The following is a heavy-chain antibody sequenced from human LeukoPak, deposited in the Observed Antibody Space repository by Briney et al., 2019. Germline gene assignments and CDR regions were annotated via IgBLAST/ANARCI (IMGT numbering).Heavy chain of an antibody. CDR1: GGTFSSYA. CDR2: IIPIFGTA. V-gene: IGHV1-69*13. Sequence: ASVKVYCKASGGTFSSYAISWVRQAPGQGLEWMGGIIPIFGTANYAQKFQGRVTITADESTSTAYMELSSLRSEDTAVYYCARDLKGHSSSWYYFDYWGQGTLVTVSS. D-gene: IGHD6-13*01. J-gene: IGHJ4*02. CDR3: ARDLKGHSSSWYYFDY.